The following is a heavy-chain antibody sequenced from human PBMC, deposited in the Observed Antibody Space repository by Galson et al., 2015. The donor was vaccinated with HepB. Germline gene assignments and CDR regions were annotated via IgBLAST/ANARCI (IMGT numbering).Heavy chain of an antibody. CDR1: GFTFNNYA. J-gene: IGHJ2*01. Sequence: SLRLSCAASGFTFNNYAMSWVRQAPGKGLEWVSAISGGGITIYYADSVKGRFTISRDNSRDTLYLQMNSLRAEDTAVYYCARRLPGNGRHFDLWGRGTLVTVSS. CDR3: ARRLPGNGRHFDL. V-gene: IGHV3-23*01. D-gene: IGHD1-26*01. CDR2: ISGGGITI.